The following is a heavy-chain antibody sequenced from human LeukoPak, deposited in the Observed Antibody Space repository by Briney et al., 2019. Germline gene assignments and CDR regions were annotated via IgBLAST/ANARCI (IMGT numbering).Heavy chain of an antibody. J-gene: IGHJ1*01. CDR3: ARHYGDYEEYFQH. CDR1: GFTFSSYW. Sequence: PGGSLRLSCAASGFTFSSYWMHWVRQAPGKGLVWVSRINSDGSTTTYADSVTGRFTISRDNAKNTQYLQMNSLRAEDTAVYYCARHYGDYEEYFQHWGQGTLVTVSS. CDR2: INSDGSTT. V-gene: IGHV3-74*01. D-gene: IGHD4-17*01.